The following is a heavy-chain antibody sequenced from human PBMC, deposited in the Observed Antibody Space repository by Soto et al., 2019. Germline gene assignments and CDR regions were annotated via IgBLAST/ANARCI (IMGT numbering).Heavy chain of an antibody. V-gene: IGHV3-30-3*01. CDR3: ARGGDYYYGMDV. D-gene: IGHD4-17*01. CDR1: GFTFSSYA. J-gene: IGHJ6*02. CDR2: ISYDGSNK. Sequence: GGSLRLSCAASGFTFSSYAMHWVRQAPGKGLEWVAVISYDGSNKYYADSVKGRFTISRDNSKNTLYLQMNSLRAEDTAVYYCARGGDYYYGMDVWGQGTTVTVSS.